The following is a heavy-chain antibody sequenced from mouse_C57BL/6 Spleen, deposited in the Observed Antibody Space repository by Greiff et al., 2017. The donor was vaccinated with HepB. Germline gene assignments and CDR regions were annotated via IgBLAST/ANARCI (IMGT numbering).Heavy chain of an antibody. CDR1: GFTFSSYA. D-gene: IGHD1-1*01. CDR2: ISDGGSYT. V-gene: IGHV5-4*01. CDR3: ARDRYYGSSYVWYFDV. J-gene: IGHJ1*03. Sequence: EVMLVESGGGLVKPGGSLKLSCAASGFTFSSYAMSWVRQTPEKRLEWVATISDGGSYTYYPDNVKGRFTISRDNAKNNLYLQMSHLKSEDTAMYYCARDRYYGSSYVWYFDVWGTGTTVTVSS.